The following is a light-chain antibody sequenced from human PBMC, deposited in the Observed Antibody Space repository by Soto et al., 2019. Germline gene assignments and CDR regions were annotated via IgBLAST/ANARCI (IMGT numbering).Light chain of an antibody. V-gene: IGLV2-14*01. J-gene: IGLJ3*02. Sequence: QSALTQPASVSGSPGQSITISCTGTSSDVGGYNYVSWYQQHPGKAPKVMIYEVSNRPSGVSNRFSGSKSGNTASLTISGLQAEDEADYYCSSYTSRSTWVFGGGTKVTVL. CDR3: SSYTSRSTWV. CDR2: EVS. CDR1: SSDVGGYNY.